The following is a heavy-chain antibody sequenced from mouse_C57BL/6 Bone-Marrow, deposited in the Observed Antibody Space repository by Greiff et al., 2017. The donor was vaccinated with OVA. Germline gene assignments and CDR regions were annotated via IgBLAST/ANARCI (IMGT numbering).Heavy chain of an antibody. V-gene: IGHV2-3*01. Sequence: QVQLQQSGPGLVAPSQSLSITCTVSGFSLTSYGVSWVRQPPGKGLEWLGVIWGDGSTNYHSALISRLSISKDNSKSQVFLKLNSLQTDDTATYYCAKPEAYYSNFTLYYYAMDYWGQGTSVTVSS. CDR1: GFSLTSYG. J-gene: IGHJ4*01. CDR3: AKPEAYYSNFTLYYYAMDY. D-gene: IGHD2-5*01. CDR2: IWGDGST.